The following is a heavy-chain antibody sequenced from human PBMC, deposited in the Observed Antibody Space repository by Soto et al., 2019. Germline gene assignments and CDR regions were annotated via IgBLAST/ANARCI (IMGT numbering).Heavy chain of an antibody. V-gene: IGHV3-33*01. CDR3: ARETTGSNDAFDI. Sequence: QVQLEESGGGVVQPGRSLRLSCAASGFTFSIYGMHWVRQAPGKGLEWVASLWADGSHECYADSVKGRFTVSRDNSKSTVYLQMNSLRAEDTALYYCARETTGSNDAFDIWGQGTMVTVSS. J-gene: IGHJ3*02. CDR1: GFTFSIYG. D-gene: IGHD3-10*01. CDR2: LWADGSHE.